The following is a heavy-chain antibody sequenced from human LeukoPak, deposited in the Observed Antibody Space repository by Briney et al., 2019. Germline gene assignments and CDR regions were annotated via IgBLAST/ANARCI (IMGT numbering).Heavy chain of an antibody. CDR3: AKDQYSGYDSGGY. V-gene: IGHV3-7*01. CDR2: IKQDGSEK. CDR1: GFTFSSYW. D-gene: IGHD5-12*01. J-gene: IGHJ4*02. Sequence: GGSLRLSCAASGFTFSSYWMSWVRQAPGKGLEWVANIKQDGSEKYYVDSVKGRFTISRDNAKNSLYLQMNSLRAEDTAVYYCAKDQYSGYDSGGYWGQGTLVTVSS.